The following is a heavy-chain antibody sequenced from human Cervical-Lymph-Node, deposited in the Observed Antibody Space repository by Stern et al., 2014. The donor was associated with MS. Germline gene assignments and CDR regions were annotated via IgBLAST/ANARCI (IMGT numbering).Heavy chain of an antibody. CDR3: ARGLVVSSSLWFDP. Sequence: VQLVESGAEVKKPGASVKVSCKASGYTFINYDINWVRQAPGPGLEWIGWMNPNIGNTGYAQEFQGRVTMTTNTSISTVYMELSSLTSDDTAVYYCARGLVVSSSLWFDPWGQGTLVTVSS. V-gene: IGHV1-8*01. CDR1: GYTFINYD. D-gene: IGHD6-6*01. J-gene: IGHJ5*02. CDR2: MNPNIGNT.